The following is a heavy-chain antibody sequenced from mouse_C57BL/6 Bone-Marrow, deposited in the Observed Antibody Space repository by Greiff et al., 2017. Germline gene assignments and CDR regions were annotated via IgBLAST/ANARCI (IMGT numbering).Heavy chain of an antibody. CDR1: GYTFTSYW. V-gene: IGHV1-50*01. Sequence: VQLQQSGAELVKPGASVKLSCKASGYTFTSYWMQWVQQRPGQGLEWIGEIDPSDSYTNYKQKFKGKATLTVDTSSSTAYMQLSSLTSEDSAVYYCARSRWLLIFDYWGQGTTLTVSS. CDR3: ARSRWLLIFDY. D-gene: IGHD2-3*01. CDR2: IDPSDSYT. J-gene: IGHJ2*01.